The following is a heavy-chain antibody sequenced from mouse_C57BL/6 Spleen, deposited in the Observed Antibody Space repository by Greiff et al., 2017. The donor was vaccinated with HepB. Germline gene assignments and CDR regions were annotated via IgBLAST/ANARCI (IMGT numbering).Heavy chain of an antibody. CDR1: GFTFSSYA. V-gene: IGHV5-4*01. J-gene: IGHJ2*01. CDR2: ISDGGSYT. D-gene: IGHD1-1*01. Sequence: EVKLVESGGGLVKPGGSLKLSCAASGFTFSSYAMSWVRQTPEKRLEWVATISDGGSYTYYPDNVKGRFTISRDNAKNNLYLQMSHLKSEDTAMYYCARDQDGGSHFDYWCQVTTLTVSS. CDR3: ARDQDGGSHFDY.